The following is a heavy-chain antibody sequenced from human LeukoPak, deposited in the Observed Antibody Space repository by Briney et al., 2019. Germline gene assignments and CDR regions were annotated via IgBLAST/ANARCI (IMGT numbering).Heavy chain of an antibody. V-gene: IGHV4-39*07. D-gene: IGHD3-9*01. Sequence: PSETLSLTCTVSGGSISSSSYYWGWIRQPPGKGLEWIGNIYHSGSTYYNPSLKSRVTISVDTSKNQFSLKLSSVTAADTAVYYCARGQYFDWLVNWFDPWGQGTLVTVSS. J-gene: IGHJ5*02. CDR3: ARGQYFDWLVNWFDP. CDR1: GGSISSSSYY. CDR2: IYHSGST.